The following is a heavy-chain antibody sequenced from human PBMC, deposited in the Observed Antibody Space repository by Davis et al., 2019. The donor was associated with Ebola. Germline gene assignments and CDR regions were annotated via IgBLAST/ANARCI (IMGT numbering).Heavy chain of an antibody. V-gene: IGHV6-1*01. Sequence: HSQTLSLTCAISGDSVSSGGWNWIRQSPSRGLEWLGRTYYSSKWYNDYAVSVKSRITINPDTSKNQFSLHLNSVTPEDTALYYCARGWLRAGIDVWGEGTTVTVSS. CDR3: ARGWLRAGIDV. D-gene: IGHD5-18*01. CDR1: GDSVSSGG. CDR2: TYYSSKWYN. J-gene: IGHJ6*04.